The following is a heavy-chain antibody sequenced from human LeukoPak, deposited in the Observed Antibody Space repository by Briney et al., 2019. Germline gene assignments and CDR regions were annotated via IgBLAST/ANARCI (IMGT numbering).Heavy chain of an antibody. Sequence: GASVKVSCKASGGTFSSYAISWVRQAPGQGLEWMGWINAGNGNTKYSQEFQGRVTITRDTSASTAYMELSSLRSEDMAVYYCARGSCTNGVCYEIDYWGQGTLVTVSS. D-gene: IGHD2-8*01. CDR2: INAGNGNT. CDR1: GGTFSSYA. CDR3: ARGSCTNGVCYEIDY. V-gene: IGHV1-3*03. J-gene: IGHJ4*02.